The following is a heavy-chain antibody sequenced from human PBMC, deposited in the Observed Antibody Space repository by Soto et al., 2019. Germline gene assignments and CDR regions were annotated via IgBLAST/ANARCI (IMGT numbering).Heavy chain of an antibody. D-gene: IGHD2-21*02. CDR1: GVSISSGDYY. Sequence: SETLSLTCTVSGVSISSGDYYWSWIRQTPGKGLEWIGYIYYSENTYYNPSLKSRVTISVDTSKNQFSLKLNSVTAADTAVYYCARDLWGYCGTDCYPLDVWGQGTTVTVSS. CDR3: ARDLWGYCGTDCYPLDV. J-gene: IGHJ6*02. CDR2: IYYSENT. V-gene: IGHV4-61*08.